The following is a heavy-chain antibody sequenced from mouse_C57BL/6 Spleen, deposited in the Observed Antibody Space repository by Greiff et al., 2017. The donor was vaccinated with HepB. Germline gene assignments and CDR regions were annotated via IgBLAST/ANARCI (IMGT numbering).Heavy chain of an antibody. CDR1: GYTFTSYW. J-gene: IGHJ1*03. D-gene: IGHD1-1*01. CDR2: IYPGNSDT. Sequence: VQLKQSGTVLARPGASVKMSCKTSGYTFTSYWMHWVKQRPGQGLEWIGAIYPGNSDTSYNQKFKGKAKLTAVTSASTAYMELSSLTNEDSAVYYCTREGVTTVVAHWYFDVWGTGTTVTVSS. V-gene: IGHV1-5*01. CDR3: TREGVTTVVAHWYFDV.